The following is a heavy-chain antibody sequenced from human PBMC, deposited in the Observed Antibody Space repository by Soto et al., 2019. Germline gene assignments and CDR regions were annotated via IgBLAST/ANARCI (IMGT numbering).Heavy chain of an antibody. Sequence: QVQLVESGGGVVQPGRSLRLSCAASGFTFSSYGMHRLRQAPGKGLEWVAVISSDGSNKYYGDSVKGRFTISRDNSETTLYLQMNSLRAEDTATYYCAKLRSSSWTQYAFDIWGHGTIVTVSS. CDR3: AKLRSSSWTQYAFDI. J-gene: IGHJ3*02. D-gene: IGHD6-13*01. CDR2: ISSDGSNK. CDR1: GFTFSSYG. V-gene: IGHV3-30*18.